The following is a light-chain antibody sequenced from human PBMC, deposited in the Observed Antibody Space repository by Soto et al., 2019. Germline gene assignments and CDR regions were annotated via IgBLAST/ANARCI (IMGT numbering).Light chain of an antibody. CDR3: QYYYESSP. CDR2: GAS. V-gene: IGKV3D-11*01. J-gene: IGKJ4*01. CDR1: QGVSSY. Sequence: EIVLTQPPATLSLSPGERATLSFRASQGVSSYLAWYQQKPGQAPRLLIYGASNRATGIPDRFSGSGSGTDFTLTISSLQPEDFAVYYCQYYYESSPFGRGTKVDNK.